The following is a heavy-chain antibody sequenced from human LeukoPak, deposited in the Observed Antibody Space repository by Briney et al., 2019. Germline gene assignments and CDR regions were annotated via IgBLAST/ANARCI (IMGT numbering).Heavy chain of an antibody. Sequence: GGSLRLSCAASGFSFTDYAMQWVHQAPGKGLEWVAVISYVGSNKYYADSVKGRFTISRDNSKNTLYLQMNSLRAEDTAVYYCAKGIERFGYSYGYDAFDIWGQGTMVTVSS. J-gene: IGHJ3*02. D-gene: IGHD5-18*01. CDR1: GFSFTDYA. CDR3: AKGIERFGYSYGYDAFDI. CDR2: ISYVGSNK. V-gene: IGHV3-30*04.